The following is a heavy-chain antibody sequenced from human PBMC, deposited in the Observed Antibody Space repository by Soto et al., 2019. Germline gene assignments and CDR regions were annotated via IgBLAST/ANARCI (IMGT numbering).Heavy chain of an antibody. V-gene: IGHV3-13*05. J-gene: IGHJ6*02. Sequence: GGSLRLSCAASGFTLSAYDMHWVRQAEGKGLEWVSALGAADDPYYLVSVKGRFTISRENAKNSLYLQMNNLRAGDTAVYYCARAYSGRLPRRADYYYAVDVWGQGTTVTVS. CDR2: LGAADDP. CDR3: ARAYSGRLPRRADYYYAVDV. D-gene: IGHD2-15*01. CDR1: GFTLSAYD.